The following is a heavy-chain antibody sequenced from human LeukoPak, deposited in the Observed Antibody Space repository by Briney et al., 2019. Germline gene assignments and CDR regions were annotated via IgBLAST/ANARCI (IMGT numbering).Heavy chain of an antibody. V-gene: IGHV3-9*01. J-gene: IGHJ4*02. CDR3: AKEVEAGLVGTDYFDY. Sequence: GRSLRLSCAASGFTFDAYAMHWVRPAPGGGLEWVSGISWISGSTGYADSLKGRFTISRDNSTNSLYLQMSSLRAEDTALYYTAKEVEAGLVGTDYFDYWGQGALVTVSS. CDR2: ISWISGST. D-gene: IGHD2-21*02. CDR1: GFTFDAYA.